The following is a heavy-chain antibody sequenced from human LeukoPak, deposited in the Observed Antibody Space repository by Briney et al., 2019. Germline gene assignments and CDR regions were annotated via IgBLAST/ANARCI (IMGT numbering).Heavy chain of an antibody. CDR1: GFTFDDYG. CDR3: ARDWIGDSSSSSDY. V-gene: IGHV3-20*04. CDR2: INWNGGST. Sequence: PGGSLRVSCAASGFTFDDYGMSWVRQAPGKGLEWVSGINWNGGSTGYADSVKGRFTISRDNAKNSLYLQMNSLRAEDTALYYCARDWIGDSSSSSDYWGQGTLVTVSS. D-gene: IGHD6-6*01. J-gene: IGHJ4*02.